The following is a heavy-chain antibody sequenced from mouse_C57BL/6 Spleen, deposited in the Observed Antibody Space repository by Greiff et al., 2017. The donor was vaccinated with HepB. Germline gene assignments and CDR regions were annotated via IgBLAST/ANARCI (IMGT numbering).Heavy chain of an antibody. Sequence: EVKLVESGGDLVKPGGSLKLSCAASGFTFSSYGMSWVRQTPDKRLEWVATISSGGSYTYYPDSVKGRFTISRDNAKNTLYLQMSSLKSEDTAMYYCARHGSNYYGSSSAWFAYWGQGTLVTVSA. V-gene: IGHV5-6*01. J-gene: IGHJ3*01. D-gene: IGHD1-1*01. CDR2: ISSGGSYT. CDR1: GFTFSSYG. CDR3: ARHGSNYYGSSSAWFAY.